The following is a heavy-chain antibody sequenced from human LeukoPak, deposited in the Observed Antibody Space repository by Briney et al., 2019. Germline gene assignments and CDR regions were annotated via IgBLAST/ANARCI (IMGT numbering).Heavy chain of an antibody. CDR2: ISSSSSYI. D-gene: IGHD6-13*01. V-gene: IGHV3-21*01. CDR3: ARDGSCSWDDAFDI. CDR1: GFTFSSYS. Sequence: GGSLRLSCAASGFTFSSYSMNWVRQAPGKGLEWVSSISSSSSYIYYADSMKGRFTISRDNAKNSLYLQMNSLRAEDTAVYYCARDGSCSWDDAFDIWGQGTMVTVSS. J-gene: IGHJ3*02.